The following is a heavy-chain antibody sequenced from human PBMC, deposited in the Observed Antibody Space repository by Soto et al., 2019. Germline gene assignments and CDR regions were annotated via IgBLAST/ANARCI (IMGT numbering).Heavy chain of an antibody. V-gene: IGHV1-18*01. D-gene: IGHD4-17*01. CDR2: ISVYNGNP. CDR1: GYTFTRYT. J-gene: IGHJ3*02. Sequence: QVQLVQSGGEVKKPGASVKVSCKASGYTFTRYTISWVRQAPGQGLEWMGWISVYNGNPNYAQKLQGRVTMTTETSPSTAYMELRSLRSDDTAVYYCARVFGDYVAAFEIWGQGTMVTVSS. CDR3: ARVFGDYVAAFEI.